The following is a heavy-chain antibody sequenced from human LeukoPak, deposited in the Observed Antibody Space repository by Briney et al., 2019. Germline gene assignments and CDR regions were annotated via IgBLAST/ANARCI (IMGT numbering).Heavy chain of an antibody. CDR1: GFTVSSNY. CDR3: AKENMYYYDSSGYYPPYGAFDI. D-gene: IGHD3-22*01. J-gene: IGHJ3*02. CDR2: IYGGGGT. Sequence: PGGSLRLSCAGSGFTVSSNYMAWVRQAPGKGLEWVSTIYGGGGTYYGASVRGRFTISRDNSQNTIYLQMNSLRAEDTAVYYCAKENMYYYDSSGYYPPYGAFDIWGQGTMVTVSS. V-gene: IGHV3-53*01.